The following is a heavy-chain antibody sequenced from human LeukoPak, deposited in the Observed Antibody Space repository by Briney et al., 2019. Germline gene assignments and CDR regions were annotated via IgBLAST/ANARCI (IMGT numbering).Heavy chain of an antibody. V-gene: IGHV4-4*02. Sequence: PSGTLSLTCAVSGGSLSSSNWWSWVRQPPGNGLEWIGEIYHSGSTNYNPSLKSRVTISVDKSNNQFSLELSSVTAADTAVYYCARVKQWLADFDYWGQGTLVTVSS. CDR2: IYHSGST. D-gene: IGHD6-19*01. J-gene: IGHJ4*02. CDR1: GGSLSSSNW. CDR3: ARVKQWLADFDY.